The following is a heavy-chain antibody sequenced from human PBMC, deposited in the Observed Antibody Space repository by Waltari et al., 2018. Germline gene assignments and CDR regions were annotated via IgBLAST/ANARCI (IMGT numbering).Heavy chain of an antibody. J-gene: IGHJ4*02. V-gene: IGHV3-30-3*01. CDR1: GFIFNNDV. CDR2: ISSDGNNE. Sequence: QVQLVESGGGVVQPGRSVRLSCAASGFIFNNDVIHWVRQAPGKGLEWVAGISSDGNNEYYAGSVKGRFTISRDNSKNSVFVHMTSARPEDTGVYYCARDGGLRYFEWFFSNWGQGTLVTVSS. CDR3: ARDGGLRYFEWFFSN. D-gene: IGHD3-9*01.